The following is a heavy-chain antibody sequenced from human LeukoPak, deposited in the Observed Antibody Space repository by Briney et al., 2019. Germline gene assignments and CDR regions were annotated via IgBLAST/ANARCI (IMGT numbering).Heavy chain of an antibody. Sequence: GGSLGLSCAASGFTFSSYAMSWVRQAPGKGLEWVSAISGSGGSTYYADSVKGRFTISRDNSKNTLYLQMNSLRAEDTAVYYCATYYDFWSGPWGYGMDVWGQGTTVTVSS. CDR1: GFTFSSYA. V-gene: IGHV3-23*01. D-gene: IGHD3-3*01. CDR2: ISGSGGST. CDR3: ATYYDFWSGPWGYGMDV. J-gene: IGHJ6*02.